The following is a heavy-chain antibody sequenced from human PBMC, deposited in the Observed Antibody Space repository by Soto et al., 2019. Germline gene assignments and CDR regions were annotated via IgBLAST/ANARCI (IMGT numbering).Heavy chain of an antibody. V-gene: IGHV3-72*01. CDR3: VKDKGELYFDF. CDR1: GFTFSDHY. CDR2: VRNKANSYTT. D-gene: IGHD1-7*01. Sequence: GGSLRLSCAASGFTFSDHYMDWVRQAPGKGLEWIGRVRNKANSYTTEYAASVRGRFTVSRDDSKNSLYLQMSSLKTEDTAMYYCVKDKGELYFDFWGQGTLVTVSS. J-gene: IGHJ4*02.